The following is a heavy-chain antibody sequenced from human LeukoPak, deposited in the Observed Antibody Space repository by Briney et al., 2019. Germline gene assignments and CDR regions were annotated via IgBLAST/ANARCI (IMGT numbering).Heavy chain of an antibody. CDR1: GYTLNSYY. V-gene: IGHV1-46*02. CDR2: INPSGGST. CDR3: ARGRIRGSMAV. D-gene: IGHD3-10*01. J-gene: IGHJ6*03. Sequence: ASVTVSCMASGYTLNSYYIHWVRQAPGQGLEGRGIINPSGGSTSYAQNFQGRVTMTRDTSTSTVYMELSSLRSEDTAVYYCARGRIRGSMAVWGKGTTVTVSS.